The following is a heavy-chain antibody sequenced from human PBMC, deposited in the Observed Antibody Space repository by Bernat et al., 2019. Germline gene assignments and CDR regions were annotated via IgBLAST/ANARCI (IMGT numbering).Heavy chain of an antibody. Sequence: QVQLVDSGGGVVQPGGSLRLSCAASGFTFSSYGMHWVRQAPGKGLEWVAFIRYDGSDKYYADSVKGRFTISRDNSKNTLYVQMNSLRAEDTAVYYCAKETNRGAVYTHAFDIWGQGTMVTVSS. CDR2: IRYDGSDK. V-gene: IGHV3-30*02. D-gene: IGHD7-27*01. CDR3: AKETNRGAVYTHAFDI. J-gene: IGHJ3*02. CDR1: GFTFSSYG.